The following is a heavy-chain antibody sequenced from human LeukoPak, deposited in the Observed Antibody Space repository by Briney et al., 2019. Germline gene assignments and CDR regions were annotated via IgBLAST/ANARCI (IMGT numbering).Heavy chain of an antibody. J-gene: IGHJ3*02. CDR2: IYTSGTT. V-gene: IGHV4-4*07. CDR3: ARDSYTVTTGNDAFDI. D-gene: IGHD4-17*01. Sequence: PSETLSLTCTVSGGSISSYYWTWIRQPAGKGLEWIGRIYTSGTTNYNPSLKSRVSTSVDTSKNQFSLKLSSVTAADTAVYYCARDSYTVTTGNDAFDIWGQGTMVTVSS. CDR1: GGSISSYY.